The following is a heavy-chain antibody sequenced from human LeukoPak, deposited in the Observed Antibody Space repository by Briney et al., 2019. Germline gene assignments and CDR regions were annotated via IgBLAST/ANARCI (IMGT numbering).Heavy chain of an antibody. CDR2: IYSGGIT. D-gene: IGHD6-13*01. CDR1: GFTVSSSY. J-gene: IGHJ3*02. Sequence: GGSLRLSCAASGFTVSSSYVSWVRQAPGKGLEWVSVIYSGGITYYADSVKGRFTFSRDNSKNTLYLQMNSLRVDDTAVYYCAEDGAGRYRSRWPRGAFGNRGQGTMVTGSS. CDR3: AEDGAGRYRSRWPRGAFGN. V-gene: IGHV3-53*01.